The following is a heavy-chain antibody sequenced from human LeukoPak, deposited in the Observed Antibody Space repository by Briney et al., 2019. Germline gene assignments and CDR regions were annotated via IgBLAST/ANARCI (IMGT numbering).Heavy chain of an antibody. CDR2: IYYTGST. Sequence: SETLSLTCTVSGVSITTYYWSWIRQPPGKGLEWIGYIYYTGSTNYNPSLKSRVTMSVDTSKNQFSLKLSPVTAADTAVYYCARDAPLYYYGSGSYYNFGYYFDYWGQGTLVTVSS. CDR1: GVSITTYY. J-gene: IGHJ4*02. V-gene: IGHV4-59*12. D-gene: IGHD3-10*01. CDR3: ARDAPLYYYGSGSYYNFGYYFDY.